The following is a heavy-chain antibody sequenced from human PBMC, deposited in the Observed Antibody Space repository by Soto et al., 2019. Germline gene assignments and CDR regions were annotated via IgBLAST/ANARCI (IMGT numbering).Heavy chain of an antibody. D-gene: IGHD2-2*01. V-gene: IGHV3-9*01. CDR2: ISWNSGSI. CDR3: AKAACSSTSCYWEIDY. J-gene: IGHJ4*02. CDR1: GFTFDDYA. Sequence: GGSLRLSCAASGFTFDDYAMHWVRQAPGKGLEWVSGISWNSGSIGYADSVKGRFTISRDNAKNSLYLQMNSLRAEDTALYYCAKAACSSTSCYWEIDYWGQGTLVTVSS.